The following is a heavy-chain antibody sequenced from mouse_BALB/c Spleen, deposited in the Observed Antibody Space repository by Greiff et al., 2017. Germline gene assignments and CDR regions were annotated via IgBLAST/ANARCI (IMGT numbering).Heavy chain of an antibody. CDR1: GFTFSSFG. Sequence: EVQLVESGGGLVQPGGSRKLSCAASGFTFSSFGMHWVRQAPEKGLEWVAYISSGSSTIYYADTVKGRFTLSRDNPKNTLFLQMTSLRSEDTAMYYCARDYYRYDVLYWYFDVWGAGTTVTVSS. V-gene: IGHV5-17*02. J-gene: IGHJ1*01. D-gene: IGHD2-14*01. CDR3: ARDYYRYDVLYWYFDV. CDR2: ISSGSSTI.